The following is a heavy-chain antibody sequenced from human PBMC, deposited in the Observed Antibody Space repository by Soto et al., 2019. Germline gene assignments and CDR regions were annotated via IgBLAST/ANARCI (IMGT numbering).Heavy chain of an antibody. D-gene: IGHD2-15*01. CDR1: GFTLNDYA. CDR3: AGNSSFYYGQGWFAP. CDR2: MSVDGRNK. V-gene: IGHV3-30*04. J-gene: IGHJ5*02. Sequence: QVQLVESGGGVVQPGRSLTLSCAASGFTLNDYAMHWVRQAPGKGLEWVSLMSVDGRNKDYADAVEDRFTIIRDNSKNTLYLQMSSLTPADTAVYYCAGNSSFYYGQGWFAPWGQGTLVTVS.